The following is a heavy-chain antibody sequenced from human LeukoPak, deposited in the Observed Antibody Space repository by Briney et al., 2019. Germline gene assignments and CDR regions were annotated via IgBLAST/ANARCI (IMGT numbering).Heavy chain of an antibody. CDR1: GFTFSSYA. CDR3: ARERMVATNWFDP. J-gene: IGHJ5*02. D-gene: IGHD5-12*01. Sequence: RTGGSLRLSCAASGFTFSSYAMSWVRQAPGKGLEWVSAISGSGGSTYYAYSVKGRFTISRDNSKNTLYLQMNSLRVEDTAVYYCARERMVATNWFDPWGQGTLVTVSS. V-gene: IGHV3-23*01. CDR2: ISGSGGST.